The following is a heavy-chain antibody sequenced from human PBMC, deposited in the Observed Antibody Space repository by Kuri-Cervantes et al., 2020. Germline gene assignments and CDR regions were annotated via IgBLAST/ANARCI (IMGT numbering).Heavy chain of an antibody. Sequence: ASVKVSCKASGYTFTNYAMNWVRQAPGQGLEWMGWINPNSGGTNYAQKFQGWVTMTRDTSISTAYMELSRLRSDDTTVYYCAREGYSGYDYTGALDYWGQGTLVTVSS. CDR3: AREGYSGYDYTGALDY. CDR1: GYTFTNYA. V-gene: IGHV1-2*04. D-gene: IGHD5-12*01. CDR2: INPNSGGT. J-gene: IGHJ4*02.